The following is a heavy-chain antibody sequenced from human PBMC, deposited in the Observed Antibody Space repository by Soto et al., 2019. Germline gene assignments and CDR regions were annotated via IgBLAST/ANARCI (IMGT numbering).Heavy chain of an antibody. J-gene: IGHJ4*02. CDR2: ISYDGSNK. CDR3: AKDGLRCRYYRRGYFAY. CDR1: GFTFSSYG. V-gene: IGHV3-30*18. Sequence: QVQLVESGGGVVQPGRSLRLSCAASGFTFSSYGMHWVRQAPGKGLEWVAVISYDGSNKYYADSVKGRFTISRDNSKNTLYPQMNSLRAEDTAVYYCAKDGLRCRYYRRGYFAYWGQGTLVTVSS. D-gene: IGHD3-16*02.